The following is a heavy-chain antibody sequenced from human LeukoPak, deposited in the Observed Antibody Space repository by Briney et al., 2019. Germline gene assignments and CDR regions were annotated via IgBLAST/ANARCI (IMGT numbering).Heavy chain of an antibody. CDR2: MYYSGNT. V-gene: IGHV4-59*08. D-gene: IGHD4-11*01. J-gene: IGHJ4*02. Sequence: PSETLSLTCTVSGGSISGYYWSWIRQPPGKGLEWIASMYYSGNTKYNPSLKSRITISVDTSKNQFSLKLSSVTAADTAVYYCARLYSNMFGYWGQGTLVTVSS. CDR1: GGSISGYY. CDR3: ARLYSNMFGY.